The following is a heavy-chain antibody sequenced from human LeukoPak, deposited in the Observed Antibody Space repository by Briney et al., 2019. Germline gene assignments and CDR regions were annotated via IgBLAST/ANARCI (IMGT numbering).Heavy chain of an antibody. CDR3: AKVMGMGWQDIVVVPVLLDYYYYYMDV. Sequence: GRPLRLSCAASGFTFSSYVMHWVRQAPGKGLEWVAVISYDGSNKYYADSVKGRFTISRDNSKNTLYLQMNSLRAEDTAVYYCAKVMGMGWQDIVVVPVLLDYYYYYMDVWGKGTTVTVSS. J-gene: IGHJ6*03. CDR2: ISYDGSNK. CDR1: GFTFSSYV. V-gene: IGHV3-30-3*01. D-gene: IGHD2-2*01.